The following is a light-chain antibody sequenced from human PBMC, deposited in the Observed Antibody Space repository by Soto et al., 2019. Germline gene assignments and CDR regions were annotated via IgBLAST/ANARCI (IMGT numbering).Light chain of an antibody. Sequence: DIQMTQSPSILSASVGDRVTITCRASQSIDTWLAWHQQKPGKAPKLLISKASNSESGVPSRFSGSGSGTEFTLTISSLQPDDFATYYCQQYNSFRAFGQGTKVDIK. J-gene: IGKJ1*01. V-gene: IGKV1-5*03. CDR2: KAS. CDR3: QQYNSFRA. CDR1: QSIDTW.